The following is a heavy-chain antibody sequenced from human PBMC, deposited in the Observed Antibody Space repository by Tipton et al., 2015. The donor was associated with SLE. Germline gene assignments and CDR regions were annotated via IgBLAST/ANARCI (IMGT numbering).Heavy chain of an antibody. J-gene: IGHJ3*01. CDR3: VGGNFNYEDAVDV. CDR1: GFTFSNYG. V-gene: IGHV3-7*04. Sequence: SGFTFSNYGMHWVRQAPGRGLEWVANIKKDGSQKFYVDSVKGRFTISRDNAKKSLSLQMNSLRAEDTAVYYCVGGNFNYEDAVDVWGRGTMVTVSS. CDR2: IKKDGSQK. D-gene: IGHD1-7*01.